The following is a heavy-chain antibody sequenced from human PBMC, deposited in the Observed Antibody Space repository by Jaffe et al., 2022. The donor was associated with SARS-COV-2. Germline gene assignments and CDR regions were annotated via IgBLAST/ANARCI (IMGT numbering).Heavy chain of an antibody. CDR3: ARVNVGTAMVIGYYGMDV. V-gene: IGHV4-34*01. CDR1: GGSFSGYY. J-gene: IGHJ6*02. Sequence: QVQLQQWGAGLLKPSETLSLTCAVYGGSFSGYYWSWIRQPPGKGLEWIGEINHSGSTNYNPSLKSRVTISVDTSKNQFSLKLSSVTAADTAVYYCARVNVGTAMVIGYYGMDVWGQGTTVTVSS. CDR2: INHSGST. D-gene: IGHD5-18*01.